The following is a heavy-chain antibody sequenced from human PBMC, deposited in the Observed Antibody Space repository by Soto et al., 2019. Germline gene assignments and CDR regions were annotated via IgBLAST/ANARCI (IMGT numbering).Heavy chain of an antibody. J-gene: IGHJ1*01. CDR3: ARDLPSVILWFGDRYFQH. CDR1: GYTFTSYG. CDR2: ISAYNGNT. Sequence: QVQLVQSGAEVKKPGASVKVSCKASGYTFTSYGISWVRQAPGQGLEWMGWISAYNGNTNYAQKLQGRVTMTTDTSTSTAYMELRSLRSDDPAVYYCARDLPSVILWFGDRYFQHWGQGTLVTVSS. V-gene: IGHV1-18*01. D-gene: IGHD3-10*01.